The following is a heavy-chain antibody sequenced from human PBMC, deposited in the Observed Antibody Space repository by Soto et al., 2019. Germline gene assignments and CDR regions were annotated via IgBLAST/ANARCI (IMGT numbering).Heavy chain of an antibody. CDR2: IYSGGST. J-gene: IGHJ6*03. CDR3: ATPSDSNYYYYMDV. Sequence: GGSLRLSCAASGFTVSSNYMSWVRQAPGKGLEWVSVIYSGGSTYYADSVKGRFTISRHNSKNTLYLQMNSLRAEDTAVYYCATPSDSNYYYYMDVWGKGTTVTVSS. CDR1: GFTVSSNY. V-gene: IGHV3-53*04. D-gene: IGHD4-4*01.